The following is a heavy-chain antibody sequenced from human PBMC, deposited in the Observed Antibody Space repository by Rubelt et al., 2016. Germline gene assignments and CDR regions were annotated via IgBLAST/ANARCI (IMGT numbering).Heavy chain of an antibody. CDR3: ARELLDYYYYGMDV. CDR2: IGTGGDT. CDR1: GFTFSSYS. Sequence: EVHLVESGGGLVKPGGSLRLTCTASGFTFSSYSMNWVRQAPGKGLQWVSTIGTGGDTYYPGSVKGRFTISRENAKNSLYLQSNSLRVGDTAVYYCARELLDYYYYGMDVWGQGTTVTVSS. V-gene: IGHV3-13*01. D-gene: IGHD1-1*01. J-gene: IGHJ6*02.